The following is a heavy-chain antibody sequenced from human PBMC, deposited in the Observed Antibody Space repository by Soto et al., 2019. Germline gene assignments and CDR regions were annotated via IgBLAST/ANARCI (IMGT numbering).Heavy chain of an antibody. CDR2: RYHSGST. J-gene: IGHJ6*02. CDR1: NGSITIDKFC. Sequence: QVQLQASGPGLVKPSQTLSLTCTVPNGSITIDKFCWAWVRQHPRKCLEWIGYRYHSGSTYHSPSLPSRLTTSLDTPKSQFSVKLTSVTAANTAVYYCARDSTMTSAWRGLDVWGQGTTVTVSS. D-gene: IGHD5-12*01. V-gene: IGHV4-31*03. CDR3: ARDSTMTSAWRGLDV.